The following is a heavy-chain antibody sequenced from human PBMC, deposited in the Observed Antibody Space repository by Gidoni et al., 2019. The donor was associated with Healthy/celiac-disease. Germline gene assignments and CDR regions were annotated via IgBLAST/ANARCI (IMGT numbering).Heavy chain of an antibody. CDR1: GGTFSSYT. J-gene: IGHJ6*02. V-gene: IGHV1-69*02. CDR2: IIPILGIA. Sequence: QVQLVQSGAEVKTPGSSVKVSCKASGGTFSSYTTSWVRQAPGQGLEWMGRIIPILGIANYAQKFQGRVTITADKSTSTAYMELSSLRSEDTAVYYCASPDSSGWYTYYYYYYGMDVWGQGTTVTVSS. CDR3: ASPDSSGWYTYYYYYYGMDV. D-gene: IGHD6-19*01.